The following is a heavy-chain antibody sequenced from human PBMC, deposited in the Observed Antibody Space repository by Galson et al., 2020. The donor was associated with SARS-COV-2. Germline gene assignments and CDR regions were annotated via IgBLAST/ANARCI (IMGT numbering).Heavy chain of an antibody. J-gene: IGHJ3*02. CDR3: TGNSLFNWNDRHGFDI. V-gene: IGHV3-15*01. CDR1: GFTFKNAW. D-gene: IGHD1-1*01. Sequence: GESLKISCAASGFTFKNAWMTWVRQAPGKGLEWVGRIRSLTDGGTTDYAAPGKGRFFISRDDSKNTLYLQMNSLKTEDTAVYYCTGNSLFNWNDRHGFDIWGQGTLVTVSS. CDR2: IRSLTDGGTT.